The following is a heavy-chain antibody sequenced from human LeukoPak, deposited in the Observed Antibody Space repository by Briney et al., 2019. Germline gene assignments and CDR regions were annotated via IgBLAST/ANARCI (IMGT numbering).Heavy chain of an antibody. J-gene: IGHJ4*02. D-gene: IGHD1-26*01. CDR2: INSVGSST. V-gene: IGHV3-74*01. CDR1: GFTFISYW. Sequence: GGSLRLSCAASGFTFISYWMHWVRQAPGKGVVWVSRINSVGSSTSYADSVKGRFTISRDNAKNTLYLQMNSLRAEDTAVYYCARVGLGAPRDWGQGTLVTVSS. CDR3: ARVGLGAPRD.